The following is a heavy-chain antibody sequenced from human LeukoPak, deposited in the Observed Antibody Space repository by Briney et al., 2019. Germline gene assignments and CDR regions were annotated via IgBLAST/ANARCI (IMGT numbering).Heavy chain of an antibody. CDR1: GYTFTSYY. CDR2: INPSGGST. CDR3: ARDSMPDSPMVRGVIIYYYYYGMDV. V-gene: IGHV1-46*01. J-gene: IGHJ6*04. Sequence: ASVKVSCKASGYTFTSYYMHWVRQAPGQGLEWMGIINPSGGSTSYARKFQGRVTMTRDTSTSTVYMELSSLRSEDTAVYYCARDSMPDSPMVRGVIIYYYYYGMDVWGKGTTVTVSS. D-gene: IGHD3-10*01.